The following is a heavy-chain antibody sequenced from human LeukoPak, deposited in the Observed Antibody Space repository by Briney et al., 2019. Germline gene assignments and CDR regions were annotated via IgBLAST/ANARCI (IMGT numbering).Heavy chain of an antibody. D-gene: IGHD2-2*01. CDR3: ANEDQYYYMDV. V-gene: IGHV4-39*01. CDR1: GGSISSSTYY. CDR2: MYYSGST. Sequence: SETLSLTCTVSGGSISSSTYYWAWIRQPPGKGLEWIGTMYYSGSTYYNPSLKSRVTISADTSKNQFSLRLSSVTAADTAAYLCANEDQYYYMDVWGKGTTVTISS. J-gene: IGHJ6*03.